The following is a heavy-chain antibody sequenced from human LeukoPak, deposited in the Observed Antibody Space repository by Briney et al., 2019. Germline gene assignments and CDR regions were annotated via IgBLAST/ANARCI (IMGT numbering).Heavy chain of an antibody. D-gene: IGHD4-17*01. CDR1: GGTFSSYA. CDR2: IIPTFGTA. J-gene: IGHJ4*02. V-gene: IGHV1-69*13. Sequence: ASVKVSCKASGGTFSSYAISWVRQAPGQGLEWMGGIIPTFGTANYAQKFQGRVTITADESTSTAYMELSSLRSGDTAVYYCARPPIYGDYYYFDYWGQGTLVTVSS. CDR3: ARPPIYGDYYYFDY.